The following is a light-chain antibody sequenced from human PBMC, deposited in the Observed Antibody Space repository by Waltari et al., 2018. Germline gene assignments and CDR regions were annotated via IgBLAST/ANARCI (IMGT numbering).Light chain of an antibody. CDR1: YRYVGSFNY. V-gene: IGLV2-23*02. CDR3: CSYSGAFHVV. J-gene: IGLJ2*01. CDR2: DVN. Sequence: QSALTQTAPVSGSPGQSITISCTGTYRYVGSFNYVFWYQQYPGRAPRLVIYDVNTRPSGISDRFSGSKSGNTASLTISGLRAEDEADYYCCSYSGAFHVVFGGGTKLTVL.